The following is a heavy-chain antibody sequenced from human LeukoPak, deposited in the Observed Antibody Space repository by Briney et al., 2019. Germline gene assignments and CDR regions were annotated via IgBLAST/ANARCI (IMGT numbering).Heavy chain of an antibody. CDR3: ARDGPYSGSYCLDY. J-gene: IGHJ4*02. D-gene: IGHD1-26*01. V-gene: IGHV3-30-3*01. CDR2: ISYDGSNK. CDR1: GFTFSSYA. Sequence: PGGSLRLSCAASGFTFSSYAMHWVRQAPGKGLEWVAVISYDGSNKYYADSVKGRFTISRDNSKNTLYLQMNSLRAEDTAVYYCARDGPYSGSYCLDYWGQGTLVTVSS.